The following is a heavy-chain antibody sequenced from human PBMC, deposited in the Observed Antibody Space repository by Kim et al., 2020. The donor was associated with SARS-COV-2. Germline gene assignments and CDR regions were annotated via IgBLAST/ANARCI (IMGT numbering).Heavy chain of an antibody. V-gene: IGHV3-48*03. CDR3: ARGRVSDY. CDR2: GSTI. D-gene: IGHD3-22*01. Sequence: GSTIYYADSVQGRFTISRDNDQNSLYLQMNSLRAEDTAVYYCARGRVSDYWGQGTLVTVSS. J-gene: IGHJ4*02.